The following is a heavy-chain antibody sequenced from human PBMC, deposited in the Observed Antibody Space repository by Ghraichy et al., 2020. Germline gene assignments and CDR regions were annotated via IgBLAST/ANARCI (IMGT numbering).Heavy chain of an antibody. Sequence: GSLRLSCTVSGGSVSSGSYYWSWIRQPPGKGLEWIGYIYYSGSTNYNPSLKSRVTISVDTSKNQFSLKLSSVTAADTAVYYCARGLSSWYRYFDLWGRGTLVTVSS. CDR3: ARGLSSWYRYFDL. CDR1: GGSVSSGSYY. V-gene: IGHV4-61*01. D-gene: IGHD6-13*01. J-gene: IGHJ2*01. CDR2: IYYSGST.